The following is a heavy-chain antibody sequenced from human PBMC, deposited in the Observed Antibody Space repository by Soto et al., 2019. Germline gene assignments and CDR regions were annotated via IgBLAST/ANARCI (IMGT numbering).Heavy chain of an antibody. CDR2: IRSKANSYAT. J-gene: IGHJ4*02. D-gene: IGHD2-21*01. Sequence: GGSLRLSCAASGFTFSGYAMHWVRQASGKGLEWVGHIRSKANSYATTYAAAVKGRFSISRDDSKNTAYLQMNSLRTEDTAVYYCTITLNQIPFRGQGTLVTVSS. CDR3: TITLNQIPF. CDR1: GFTFSGYA. V-gene: IGHV3-73*01.